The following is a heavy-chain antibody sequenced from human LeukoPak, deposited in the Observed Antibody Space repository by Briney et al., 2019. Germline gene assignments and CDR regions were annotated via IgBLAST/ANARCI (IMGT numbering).Heavy chain of an antibody. CDR3: ARGTGTGWRFDF. V-gene: IGHV3-21*01. J-gene: IGHJ4*02. Sequence: GGSLRLSCAASGLTFTTYGFNWVRQAPGKGLEWVSSISFSGSDIYYADPVKGRFTISRDNAKNPVYLKMNSLRDDDTAVYYCARGTGTGWRFDFWGQGTLVTVSS. CDR2: ISFSGSDI. CDR1: GLTFTTYG. D-gene: IGHD3/OR15-3a*01.